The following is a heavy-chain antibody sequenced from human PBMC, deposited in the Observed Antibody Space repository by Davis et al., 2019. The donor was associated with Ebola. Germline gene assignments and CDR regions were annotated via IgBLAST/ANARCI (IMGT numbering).Heavy chain of an antibody. J-gene: IGHJ5*02. D-gene: IGHD6-13*01. Sequence: GGSLRLSCAASGFTFSNYGMHWVRQAPGKGLEWVAFIRYDGSNKYYADSVKGRFTISRDNSKNTLYLQMNSLRAEDTAVYYCAKEGIAAAGPGWFDPWGQGTLVTVSS. V-gene: IGHV3-30*02. CDR1: GFTFSNYG. CDR2: IRYDGSNK. CDR3: AKEGIAAAGPGWFDP.